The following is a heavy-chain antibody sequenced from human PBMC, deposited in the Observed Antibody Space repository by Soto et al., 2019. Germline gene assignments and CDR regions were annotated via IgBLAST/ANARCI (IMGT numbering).Heavy chain of an antibody. CDR1: GFTFSSYG. J-gene: IGHJ4*02. D-gene: IGHD5-12*01. CDR3: AKDRDSGYDFDY. Sequence: GGSLRLSCAASGFTFSSYGMHWVRQAPGKGLEWVAVISYDGSNKYYADSVKGRFTISRDNSKNTLYLQMNSLRAEDTAVYYCAKDRDSGYDFDYWGQGTLVTVSS. V-gene: IGHV3-30*18. CDR2: ISYDGSNK.